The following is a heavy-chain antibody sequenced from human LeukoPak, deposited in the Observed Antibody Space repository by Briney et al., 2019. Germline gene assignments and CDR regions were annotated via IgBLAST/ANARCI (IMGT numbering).Heavy chain of an antibody. V-gene: IGHV3-23*01. CDR1: GFTFSSYA. CDR2: LSGGGGST. Sequence: GGSLRLSCAASGFTFSSYAMSWVRQAPGKGLDWVSGLSGGGGSTYYADSVKGRFTISRDNSKNTLYLQMNSLRAEDTAVYYCARTYYDYVWGSYRPLPNWFDPWGQGTLVTVSS. CDR3: ARTYYDYVWGSYRPLPNWFDP. J-gene: IGHJ5*02. D-gene: IGHD3-16*02.